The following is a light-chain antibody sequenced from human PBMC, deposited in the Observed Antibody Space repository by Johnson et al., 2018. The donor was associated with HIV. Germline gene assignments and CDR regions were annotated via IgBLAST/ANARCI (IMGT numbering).Light chain of an antibody. J-gene: IGLJ1*01. Sequence: SVLSQPPSVSAAPGQTVTISCSGSNSNIGNNYVSWYQQLPGTAPKLLIYENNKRPSGIPDRFSGSKSGTSATLGIAGLQTGDEADYYCGTWDNSLSTGAVFGTGTKVTGL. V-gene: IGLV1-51*02. CDR2: ENN. CDR1: NSNIGNNY. CDR3: GTWDNSLSTGAV.